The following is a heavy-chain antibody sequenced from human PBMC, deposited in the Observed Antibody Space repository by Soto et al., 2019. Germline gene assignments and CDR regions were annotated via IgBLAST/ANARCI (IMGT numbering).Heavy chain of an antibody. CDR2: IRSKVYGETT. CDR3: TTSAHPSRYYYYAIDV. V-gene: IGHV3-49*03. CDR1: GFTFADYA. Sequence: EVQLVESGGGLVQPGRSLRLSCTGSGFTFADYALSWFRQAPGKGLEWVGFIRSKVYGETTEYATSVKGRFTFSRDDSESIAYLQMNSLKTEDTAIYYCTTSAHPSRYYYYAIDVWGQGTTVTVSS. D-gene: IGHD6-6*01. J-gene: IGHJ6*02.